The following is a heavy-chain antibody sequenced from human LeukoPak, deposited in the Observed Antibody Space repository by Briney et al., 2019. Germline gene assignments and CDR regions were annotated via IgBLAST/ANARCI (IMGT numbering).Heavy chain of an antibody. Sequence: PGGSLRLSCAASGFTFSSYWMSWVRQAPGKGLEWVANIKQDGSEKYYVDSVKGRFTISRDNAKNSLYLQVNSLRAEDTAVYYCARARHWDNWNDENWFDPWGQGTLVTVSS. J-gene: IGHJ5*02. CDR3: ARARHWDNWNDENWFDP. CDR1: GFTFSSYW. D-gene: IGHD1-1*01. CDR2: IKQDGSEK. V-gene: IGHV3-7*01.